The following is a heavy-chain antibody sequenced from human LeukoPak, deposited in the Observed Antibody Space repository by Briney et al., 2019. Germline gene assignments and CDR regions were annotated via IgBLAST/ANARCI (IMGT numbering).Heavy chain of an antibody. V-gene: IGHV3-30*03. J-gene: IGHJ6*04. CDR2: ISYDGSNK. Sequence: GGSLRLSCAASGFTFSSYGMHWVRQAPGKGLEWVAVISYDGSNKYYADSVKGRFTISRDNSKNTLYLQMNSLRAEDTAVYYGAREGTAVAGEDYYYGMDVWGKGTTVTVSS. CDR3: AREGTAVAGEDYYYGMDV. D-gene: IGHD6-19*01. CDR1: GFTFSSYG.